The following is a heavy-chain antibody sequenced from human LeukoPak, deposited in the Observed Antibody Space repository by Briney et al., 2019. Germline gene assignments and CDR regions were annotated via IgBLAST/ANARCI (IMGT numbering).Heavy chain of an antibody. V-gene: IGHV3-66*01. J-gene: IGHJ3*02. D-gene: IGHD4-17*01. CDR2: IYSGGST. CDR3: AREVPPTVTTADGLDDAFDI. Sequence: GVSLRLSCAASGFTVSSNYMSWVRQAPGKGLEWVSVIYSGGSTYYADSVKGRFTISRDNSKNTLYLQMNSLRAEDTAVYYCAREVPPTVTTADGLDDAFDIWGQGTMVTVSS. CDR1: GFTVSSNY.